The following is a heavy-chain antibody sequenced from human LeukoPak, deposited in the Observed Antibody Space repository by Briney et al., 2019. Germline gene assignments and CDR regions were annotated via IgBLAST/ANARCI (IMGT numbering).Heavy chain of an antibody. V-gene: IGHV4-59*01. CDR2: IYYSGST. CDR1: GGSISSYY. Sequence: SSETLSLTCTVSGGSISSYYWSWIRQPPGKGLEWIGYIYYSGSTNYNPSLKSRVTISVDTSKNQFSLKLSSVTAADTAVYYCAASGYDYHYYMDVWGKGTTVTVSS. J-gene: IGHJ6*03. CDR3: AASGYDYHYYMDV. D-gene: IGHD5-12*01.